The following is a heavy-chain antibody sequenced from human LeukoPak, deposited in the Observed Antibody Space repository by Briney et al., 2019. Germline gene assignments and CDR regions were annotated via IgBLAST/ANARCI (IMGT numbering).Heavy chain of an antibody. CDR1: EFTFSNAW. D-gene: IGHD5-18*01. CDR2: ISSSGSTI. Sequence: GGSLRLSFAASEFTFSNAWMSWVRQTSGKGLEWVSYISSSGSTIYYADSVKGRFTISRDNAKNSLYLQMNSLRAEDTAVYYCARDRLWLDSYWGQGTLVTVSS. CDR3: ARDRLWLDSY. V-gene: IGHV3-11*01. J-gene: IGHJ4*02.